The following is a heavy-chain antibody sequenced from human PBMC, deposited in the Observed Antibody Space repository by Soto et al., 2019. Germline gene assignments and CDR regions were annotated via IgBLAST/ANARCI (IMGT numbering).Heavy chain of an antibody. Sequence: QVQVLESGGGVVQPGRSLTLSCAVSGFTFSTYGMHWVRQAPGKGLEWVAIISYDGSNKYYADYVMGRFAISRDNSKNTLFLQVNSLRPEDTAVYYCAKDIHAGRDGYHYGAAYWGQGTQVTVSS. J-gene: IGHJ4*02. D-gene: IGHD4-17*01. CDR3: AKDIHAGRDGYHYGAAY. CDR1: GFTFSTYG. CDR2: ISYDGSNK. V-gene: IGHV3-30*18.